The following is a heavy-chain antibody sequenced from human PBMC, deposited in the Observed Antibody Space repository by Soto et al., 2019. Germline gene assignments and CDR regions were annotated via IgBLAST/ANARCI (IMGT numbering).Heavy chain of an antibody. Sequence: ETLSLTCTVSGGSISSSSYYWGWIRQPPGKGLEWIGSIYYSGSTYYNPSLKSRVTISVDTSKNQFSLKLSSVTAADTAVYYCARQRDGSSSSWFDPWGQGTLVTVSS. CDR1: GGSISSSSYY. CDR2: IYYSGST. CDR3: ARQRDGSSSSWFDP. D-gene: IGHD6-6*01. J-gene: IGHJ5*02. V-gene: IGHV4-39*01.